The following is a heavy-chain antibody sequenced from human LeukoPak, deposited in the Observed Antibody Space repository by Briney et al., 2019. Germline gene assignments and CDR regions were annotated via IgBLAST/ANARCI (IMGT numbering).Heavy chain of an antibody. V-gene: IGHV1-69*06. CDR2: ILPIFGTA. D-gene: IGHD3-3*01. CDR3: TRGKGFVGHFDF. CDR1: GGSFTNNV. J-gene: IGHJ4*02. Sequence: ASVKVSCKVSGGSFTNNVISWVRQAPGQGPEWMGRILPIFGTAEYAERFQGRLTLTADKSTTTAYIELTSLKIEDTALYFCTRGKGFVGHFDFWGQGTLVTVSS.